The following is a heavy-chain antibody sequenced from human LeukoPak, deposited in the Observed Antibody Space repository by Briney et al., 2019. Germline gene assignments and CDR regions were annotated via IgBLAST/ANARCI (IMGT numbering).Heavy chain of an antibody. Sequence: PGGSLRLSCAASGFTFRDYYMSWIRQAPGKGLECISYITTSGSTIYYADSVKGRFTISRDNAKNSLYLQMNSLRAEDTAVYYCARVRNYYDILTGYYDNNWFDPWGQGTLVTVSS. J-gene: IGHJ5*02. CDR1: GFTFRDYY. V-gene: IGHV3-11*04. CDR2: ITTSGSTI. CDR3: ARVRNYYDILTGYYDNNWFDP. D-gene: IGHD3-9*01.